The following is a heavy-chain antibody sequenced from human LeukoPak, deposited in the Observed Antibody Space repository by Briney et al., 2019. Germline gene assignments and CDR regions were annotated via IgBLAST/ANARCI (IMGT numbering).Heavy chain of an antibody. Sequence: GASVKVSCKASGYTFTSYGISWVRQAPRQGLEWMGWTSAYNGNTNYAQKLQGRVTMTTDTSTGTAYMELRSLRSDDTAVYYCARDSTTVTVDYWGQGTLVTVSS. CDR1: GYTFTSYG. CDR2: TSAYNGNT. CDR3: ARDSTTVTVDY. J-gene: IGHJ4*02. V-gene: IGHV1-18*01. D-gene: IGHD4-17*01.